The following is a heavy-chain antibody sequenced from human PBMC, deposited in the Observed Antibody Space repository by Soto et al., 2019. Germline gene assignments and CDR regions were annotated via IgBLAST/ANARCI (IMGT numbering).Heavy chain of an antibody. J-gene: IGHJ6*02. V-gene: IGHV4-30-2*01. CDR1: GDSISGGNYV. D-gene: IGHD6-25*01. CDR2: IHHSGST. Sequence: QLQLQESGSGLVKPSQTLSLTCAVSGDSISGGNYVWCWIRQPPGKGLEWIGHIHHSGSTYYNPSLQSRVTISIDRTKNQFSLKLTSVTAADTALYYCARAAARIDYAMDVWGQGTTVTVSS. CDR3: ARAAARIDYAMDV.